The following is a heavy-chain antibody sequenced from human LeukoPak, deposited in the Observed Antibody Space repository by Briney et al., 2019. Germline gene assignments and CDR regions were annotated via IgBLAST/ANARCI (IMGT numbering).Heavy chain of an antibody. CDR1: EFSVGSNY. CDR3: ARTTMVRGTYYMDV. D-gene: IGHD3-10*01. J-gene: IGHJ6*03. Sequence: GSLRLSCAASEFSVGSNYMTWVRQPPGKGLEWIGEINHSGSTNYNPSLKSRVTISVDTSKNQFSLKLCSVTAADTAVYYCARTTMVRGTYYMDVWGKGTTVTISS. CDR2: INHSGST. V-gene: IGHV4-34*01.